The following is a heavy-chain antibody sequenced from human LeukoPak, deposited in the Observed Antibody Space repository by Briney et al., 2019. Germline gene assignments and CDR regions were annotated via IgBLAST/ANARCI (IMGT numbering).Heavy chain of an antibody. D-gene: IGHD5-18*01. Sequence: VGSLRLSCAASGFTVSSNYMSWVRQAPGKGLEWVSVIYSGGSTYYADSVKGRFTISRDNSKNTLYLQMNSLRAEDTAVYYCARDGNSYGYGESYYYYYGMDVWGQGTTVTVSS. V-gene: IGHV3-53*01. CDR1: GFTVSSNY. CDR3: ARDGNSYGYGESYYYYYGMDV. CDR2: IYSGGST. J-gene: IGHJ6*02.